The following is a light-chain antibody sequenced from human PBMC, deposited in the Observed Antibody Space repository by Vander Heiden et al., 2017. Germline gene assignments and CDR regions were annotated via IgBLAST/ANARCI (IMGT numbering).Light chain of an antibody. V-gene: IGKV2-30*02. Sequence: DVVLTQSPLSLPVTLEQPASSSCTTGSSLLHSSGNTYLFWFQQRRCQSPRRLTFNGSNRDSGVPDRFGGSGSGTEFTLKISRVEAEDVAIYYCMQATQWPPTFGQGTRLDIK. CDR2: NGS. J-gene: IGKJ5*01. CDR1: SSLLHSSGNTY. CDR3: MQATQWPPT.